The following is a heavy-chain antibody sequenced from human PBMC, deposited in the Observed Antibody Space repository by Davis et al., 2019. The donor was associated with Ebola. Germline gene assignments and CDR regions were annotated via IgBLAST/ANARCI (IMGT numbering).Heavy chain of an antibody. D-gene: IGHD5-12*01. CDR3: ARGWLRSKFDY. CDR1: GDSVSSGG. Sequence: HSQTLPLTCSISGDSVSSGGWNWLSQSPSRGLEWLGRTYYTSKWFNEYALSVKSRITVNPDTSKNQFSLQLDSVTPEDTAVYYCARGWLRSKFDYWGRGTLVTVSS. CDR2: TYYTSKWFN. V-gene: IGHV6-1*01. J-gene: IGHJ4*02.